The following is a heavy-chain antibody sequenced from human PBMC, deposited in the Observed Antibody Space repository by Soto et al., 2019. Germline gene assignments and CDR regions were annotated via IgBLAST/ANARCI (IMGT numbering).Heavy chain of an antibody. D-gene: IGHD3-16*01. Sequence: PSETLSLTCTVSGGSISSYYWSWIRQPPGKGLEWIGYIYYSGSTNYNPSLKSRVTISVDTPKNQFSLKLSSVTAADTAVYYCARGLLGDWSTIYYYYYMDVWGKGTTVTVSS. CDR2: IYYSGST. CDR1: GGSISSYY. CDR3: ARGLLGDWSTIYYYYYMDV. V-gene: IGHV4-59*01. J-gene: IGHJ6*03.